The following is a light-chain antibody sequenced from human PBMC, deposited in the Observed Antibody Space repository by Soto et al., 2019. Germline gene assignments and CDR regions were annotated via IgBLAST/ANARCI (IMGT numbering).Light chain of an antibody. Sequence: QSVLTQPPSMSAAPGQKVTISCSGSNSNIGSNYVSWYQQVPGTAPKLLIYDNDKRASGIPDRFSASKSGTSATLGITGLQTGDGADYYCGTWDDSLTAGVFGGGTKLTVL. V-gene: IGLV1-51*01. CDR2: DND. CDR1: NSNIGSNY. CDR3: GTWDDSLTAGV. J-gene: IGLJ3*02.